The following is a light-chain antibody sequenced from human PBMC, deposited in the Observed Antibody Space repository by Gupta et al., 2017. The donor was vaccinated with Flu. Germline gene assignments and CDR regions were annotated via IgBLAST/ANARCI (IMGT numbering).Light chain of an antibody. V-gene: IGKV1-39*01. CDR3: QQSHSTPPT. J-gene: IGKJ2*01. CDR2: AAS. Sequence: DIQMTQSPSSLSASDGDRVTITCRASQSISSHSNWYQQKPGKANNLLIYAASSLQGGVPSRCSASESETEFTRTSNSLQPEDSATYCCQQSHSTPPTFGQGTKLEIK. CDR1: QSISSH.